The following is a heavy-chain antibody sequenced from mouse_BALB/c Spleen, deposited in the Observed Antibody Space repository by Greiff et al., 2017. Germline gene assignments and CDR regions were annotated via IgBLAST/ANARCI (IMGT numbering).Heavy chain of an antibody. V-gene: IGHV1S81*02. CDR2: INPSNGGT. CDR1: GYTFTSYY. CDR3: TRSYYGSSYDPFAY. J-gene: IGHJ3*01. D-gene: IGHD1-1*01. Sequence: VQLQQPGAELVKPGASVKLSCKASGYTFTSYYMYWVKQRPGQGLEWIGGINPSNGGTNFNEKFKSKATLTVDKSSSTAYMQLSSLTSEDSAVYYCTRSYYGSSYDPFAYWGQGTLVTVS.